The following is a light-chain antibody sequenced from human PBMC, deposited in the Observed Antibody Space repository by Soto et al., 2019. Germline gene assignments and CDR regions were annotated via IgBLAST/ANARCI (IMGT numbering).Light chain of an antibody. J-gene: IGKJ3*01. CDR3: QQYGSSPFT. CDR1: QSVSSSY. CDR2: GAS. V-gene: IGKV3-20*01. Sequence: ESVLTQSPGTLSMSPGERATLSCRASQSVSSSYSAWYQQKPGQAPRLLIYGASRRATGIPDRFSGSGSGTDFTLTISRLEPEDFAMYYGQQYGSSPFTFGPGTKVDIK.